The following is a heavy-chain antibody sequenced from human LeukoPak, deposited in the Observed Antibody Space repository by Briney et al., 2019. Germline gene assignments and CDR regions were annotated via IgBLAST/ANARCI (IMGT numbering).Heavy chain of an antibody. Sequence: VASVKVSCKASGYTFTSYAMNWVRQAPGQGLEWMGWINTNTGNPTYAQGFTGRFVFSLDTSVSTAYLQISSLKAEDTAVYYCARDLFLGSSSWYGWFDPWGQGTLVTVSS. CDR3: ARDLFLGSSSWYGWFDP. V-gene: IGHV7-4-1*02. CDR1: GYTFTSYA. CDR2: INTNTGNP. D-gene: IGHD6-13*01. J-gene: IGHJ5*02.